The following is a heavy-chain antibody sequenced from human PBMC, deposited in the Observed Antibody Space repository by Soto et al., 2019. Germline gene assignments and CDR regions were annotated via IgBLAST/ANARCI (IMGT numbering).Heavy chain of an antibody. CDR1: GFTFSHYW. J-gene: IGHJ5*02. D-gene: IGHD5-12*01. CDR2: INSDGNSA. Sequence: EVQLVESGGGLVQPGGSLRVSCAASGFTFSHYWMHWVRQAPGKGLVWVARINSDGNSANYADSVKGRFTVSRDNAKTTLYLHMNSLRAEDTAVYYCARDGFRGYDTGEWFDPWGQGTLVTVSS. V-gene: IGHV3-74*01. CDR3: ARDGFRGYDTGEWFDP.